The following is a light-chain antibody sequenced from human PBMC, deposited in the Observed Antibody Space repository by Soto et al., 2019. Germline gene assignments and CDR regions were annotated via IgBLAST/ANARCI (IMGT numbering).Light chain of an antibody. V-gene: IGLV2-14*03. J-gene: IGLJ1*01. Sequence: QSAVTQPASVSGSPGPSITISCSGTSSDIGSYDHVAWYQQFPGKSPKLIIYAVSDRPSGVSDRFSGSKSGISASLTISGLQTEDEADYYCISYTDRQSYLFGTGTKVTVL. CDR2: AVS. CDR1: SSDIGSYDH. CDR3: ISYTDRQSYL.